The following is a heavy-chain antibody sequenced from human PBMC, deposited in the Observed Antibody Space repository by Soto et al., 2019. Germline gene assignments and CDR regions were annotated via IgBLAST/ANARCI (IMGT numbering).Heavy chain of an antibody. CDR3: ARLEYYYDSSGYYVGY. Sequence: GESLKISCKGSGYSFTSYWIGWVRQMPGKGLEWMGIIYPGDSDTRYSPSFQGQVTISADKSISTAYLQWSSLKASDTAMYYCARLEYYYDSSGYYVGYWGQGTLVTVSS. CDR2: IYPGDSDT. V-gene: IGHV5-51*01. D-gene: IGHD3-22*01. CDR1: GYSFTSYW. J-gene: IGHJ4*02.